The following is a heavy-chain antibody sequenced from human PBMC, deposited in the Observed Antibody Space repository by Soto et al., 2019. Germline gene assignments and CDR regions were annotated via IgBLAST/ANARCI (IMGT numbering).Heavy chain of an antibody. J-gene: IGHJ6*02. CDR1: GYTFTSYV. V-gene: IGHV1-18*01. CDR3: ARVVATVAGPYGMDV. D-gene: IGHD6-19*01. Sequence: QVQLVQSGAEVKKPGASVKVSCRAPGYTFTSYVISWVRQAPAQGLEWMGWISAYNGNTNFAQKLQGRVTMTTDTSRSTAYMEVRSLRSDDTAVYYCARVVATVAGPYGMDVWGQGTTVTVSS. CDR2: ISAYNGNT.